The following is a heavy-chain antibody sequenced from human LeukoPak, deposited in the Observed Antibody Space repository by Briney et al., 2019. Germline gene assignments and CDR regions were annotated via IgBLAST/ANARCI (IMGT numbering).Heavy chain of an antibody. CDR3: ARHPPREYSSSWYPGGWFDP. J-gene: IGHJ5*02. D-gene: IGHD6-13*01. CDR1: GGSISSYY. V-gene: IGHV4-59*08. Sequence: PSETLSLTRTVSGGSISSYYWSWIRQPPGKGLEWIGYIYYSGSTNYNPSLKSRVAISVDTSKNQFSLKLSSVTAADTAVYYCARHPPREYSSSWYPGGWFDPWGQGTLVTVSS. CDR2: IYYSGST.